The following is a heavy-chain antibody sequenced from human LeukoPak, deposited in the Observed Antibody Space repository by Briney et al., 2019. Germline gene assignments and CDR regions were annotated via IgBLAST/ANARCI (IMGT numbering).Heavy chain of an antibody. Sequence: GGSLRLSCAASGFTFSSYEMNWVRQAPGKGLEWVSYISSSGSTIYYADSVKGRFTISRDNSKNTLFLQMNSLRAEDTAVYYCARGPSGYHNTGGQGTLVTVSS. CDR1: GFTFSSYE. CDR2: ISSSGSTI. V-gene: IGHV3-48*03. D-gene: IGHD5-12*01. CDR3: ARGPSGYHNT. J-gene: IGHJ4*02.